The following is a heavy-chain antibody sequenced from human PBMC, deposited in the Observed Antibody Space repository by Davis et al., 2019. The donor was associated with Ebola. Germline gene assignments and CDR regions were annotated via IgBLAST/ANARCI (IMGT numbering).Heavy chain of an antibody. D-gene: IGHD2-8*02. V-gene: IGHV3-23*01. CDR1: GFSLRSCA. CDR2: IGSDSGT. J-gene: IGHJ6*02. Sequence: PGGSLRLSCAASGFSLRSCAVSWVRQAPGKGLEWVSGIGSDSGTHYAHSVKGRFTISRDDSKNTLYLQMNSLRGEDTAIYYCAKDLFWWSASDVWGQGTTVTVS. CDR3: AKDLFWWSASDV.